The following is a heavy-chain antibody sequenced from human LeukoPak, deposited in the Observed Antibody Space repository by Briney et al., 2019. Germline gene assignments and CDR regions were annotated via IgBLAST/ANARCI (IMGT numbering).Heavy chain of an antibody. CDR2: ISSSSSTI. CDR1: GFTFSTYS. J-gene: IGHJ5*02. V-gene: IGHV3-48*01. CDR3: ARVASAWSNYYGSAAFDH. Sequence: GGSLRLSCAASGFTFSTYSMNWVRQAPGKGLEWVSYISSSSSTIYYADSVKGRFTISRDNSKNSLYLQMNSLRAEDTAVYYCARVASAWSNYYGSAAFDHWGQGTLVTVSS. D-gene: IGHD3-10*01.